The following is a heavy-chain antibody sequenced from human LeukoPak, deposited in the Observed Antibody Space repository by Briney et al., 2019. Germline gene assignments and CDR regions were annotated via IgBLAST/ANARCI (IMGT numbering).Heavy chain of an antibody. Sequence: MASDTLSLTCTVSGGSISSYDWSWIRQPPGKGLEWIGYIYYSGSTKYNPSLKSRVTISVDTSKNQFSLKLRSVTAADTAVYYCAQGSSGWYSFDYWGQGTLVTVSS. CDR1: GGSISSYD. D-gene: IGHD6-19*01. V-gene: IGHV4-59*07. J-gene: IGHJ4*02. CDR3: AQGSSGWYSFDY. CDR2: IYYSGST.